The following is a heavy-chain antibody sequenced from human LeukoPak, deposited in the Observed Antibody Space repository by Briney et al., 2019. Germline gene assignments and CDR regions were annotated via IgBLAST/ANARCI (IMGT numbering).Heavy chain of an antibody. V-gene: IGHV4-34*01. CDR1: DRSFSGYY. J-gene: IGHJ4*02. CDR2: INHSGST. Sequence: SETLSLTCAVYDRSFSGYYWSWIRQPQGKGLEWIGEINHSGSTYYNPSLKSRVTISVDTSKNQFSLKLNSVTAADTAVYYCARHSGSYYYFDYRGQGTLATVSS. D-gene: IGHD1-26*01. CDR3: ARHSGSYYYFDY.